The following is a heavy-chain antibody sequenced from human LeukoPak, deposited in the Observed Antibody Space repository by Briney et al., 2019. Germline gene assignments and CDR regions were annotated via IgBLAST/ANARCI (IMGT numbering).Heavy chain of an antibody. CDR3: ARQYGDHALDTFDI. CDR1: GYSFTSYW. Sequence: GESLKISCKGSGYSFTSYWVAWVRQMPGKGLEWMGIIFPTDSDTRYSPSFQGQVTISVDKSINTAYLQWSSLKASDTAVYYCARQYGDHALDTFDIWGQGTMVTVSS. J-gene: IGHJ3*02. CDR2: IFPTDSDT. D-gene: IGHD4-17*01. V-gene: IGHV5-51*01.